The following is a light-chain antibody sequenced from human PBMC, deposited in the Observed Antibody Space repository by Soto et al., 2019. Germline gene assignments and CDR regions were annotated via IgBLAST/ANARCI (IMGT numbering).Light chain of an antibody. CDR3: QQAYNLTFT. CDR1: QSIDSNY. CDR2: GAS. Sequence: IVMTQSPGTLSLSPGETVTLSCRASQSIDSNYLSWYQQKAGQAPRLIISGASTRATGIPARFSGSVSGTDGTITISSLQEEDGSVYYCQQAYNLTFTFGQGTRLEIK. V-gene: IGKV3D-7*01. J-gene: IGKJ5*01.